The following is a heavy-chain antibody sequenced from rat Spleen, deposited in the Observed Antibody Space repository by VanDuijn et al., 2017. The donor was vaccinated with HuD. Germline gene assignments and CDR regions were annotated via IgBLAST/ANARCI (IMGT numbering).Heavy chain of an antibody. CDR2: ISTGGGNT. Sequence: EVQLVETGGGLVQPGKSLKLSCVASGFTFSTYWMYWVRQTPTKGLEWVASISTGGGNTYYRDSVKGRFTISRDNAKNTQYLQMDSLRSEDTATYYCTTQWELYHWGQGVMVTVSS. CDR3: TTQWELYH. J-gene: IGHJ2*01. V-gene: IGHV5S14*01. CDR1: GFTFSTYW. D-gene: IGHD5-1*01.